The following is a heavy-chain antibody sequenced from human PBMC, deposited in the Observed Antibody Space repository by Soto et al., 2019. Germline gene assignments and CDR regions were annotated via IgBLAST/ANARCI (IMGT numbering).Heavy chain of an antibody. CDR1: GGSFSGYY. V-gene: IGHV4-34*01. CDR3: ARDPGPGAA. CDR2: INHSGRT. J-gene: IGHJ6*02. Sequence: PSETLSLTCAVYGGSFSGYYWSWIRQPPGKGLEWIGEINHSGRTNYNPSLKSRVTISVDKSKNQFSLKLSSVTAADTAVYYCARDPGPGAAWGQGTTVTVSS. D-gene: IGHD6-19*01.